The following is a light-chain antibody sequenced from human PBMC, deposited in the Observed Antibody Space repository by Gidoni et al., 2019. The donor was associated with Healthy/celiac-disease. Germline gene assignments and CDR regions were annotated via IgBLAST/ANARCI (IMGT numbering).Light chain of an antibody. V-gene: IGKV1-39*01. CDR2: AAS. Sequence: DIQMTQSPSSLSASVADRVTITCRASQSSSSYLNWYQQKPGKAPKLLIYAASSLQSGVPSRFSGSGAGTDFTLTISSLQPEDFATYYCQQSYSTLFTFGPGTKVEIK. CDR3: QQSYSTLFT. CDR1: QSSSSY. J-gene: IGKJ3*01.